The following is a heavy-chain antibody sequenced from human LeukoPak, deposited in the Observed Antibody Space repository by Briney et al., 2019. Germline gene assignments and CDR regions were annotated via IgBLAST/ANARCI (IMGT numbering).Heavy chain of an antibody. CDR2: ISGSGTTI. V-gene: IGHV3-11*01. Sequence: GGSLRLSCTASGFTFSSYFMAWIRQAPGKGLEWVSYISGSGTTIFYADSVQGRFTVSRDNAENSLYLQMNSLRADDTAVYYCARDYWYSDSGPDSWXQGTLXTVFX. CDR1: GFTFSSYF. J-gene: IGHJ4*02. CDR3: ARDYWYSDSGPDS. D-gene: IGHD2-8*02.